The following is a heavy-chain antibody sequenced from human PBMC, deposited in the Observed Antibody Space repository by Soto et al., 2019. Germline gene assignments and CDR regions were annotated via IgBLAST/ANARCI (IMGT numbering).Heavy chain of an antibody. CDR3: ARGGVVVAAKGDFDY. Sequence: NPSETLSLTCAVYGGSFSGYYWNWIRQPPGKGLEWIGEINHSGSTNYNPSLKSRVTISVDTSKNQFSLKLNSVTAADTAVYYCARGGVVVAAKGDFDYWGQGTLVTVSS. D-gene: IGHD2-15*01. V-gene: IGHV4-34*01. J-gene: IGHJ4*02. CDR1: GGSFSGYY. CDR2: INHSGST.